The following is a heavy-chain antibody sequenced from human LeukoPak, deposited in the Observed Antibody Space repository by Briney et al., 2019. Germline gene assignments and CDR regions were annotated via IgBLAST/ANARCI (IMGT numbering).Heavy chain of an antibody. Sequence: GGSLRLSCAASGFTFSSYEMKWVRQAPGEGVEWVSYISSSGSTIYYADSVKGRFTISRDNAKNSLYLQMNSLRAEDTAVYYCAELGITMIGGVWGRGTTVTISS. D-gene: IGHD3-10*02. J-gene: IGHJ6*04. CDR1: GFTFSSYE. CDR2: ISSSGSTI. V-gene: IGHV3-48*03. CDR3: AELGITMIGGV.